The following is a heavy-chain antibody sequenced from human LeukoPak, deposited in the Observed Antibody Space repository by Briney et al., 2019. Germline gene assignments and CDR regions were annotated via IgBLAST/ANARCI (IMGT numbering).Heavy chain of an antibody. Sequence: SETLSLTRTVSGGSINYDYWSWIRQSPGKRLEWIGYIYYSGATNYSPSLNSRVTISVDTSKNQFSLKLSSVTAADTALYYCATLRGASTAVFDSWGQGTLVTVSS. CDR2: IYYSGAT. CDR1: GGSINYDY. D-gene: IGHD2-21*02. J-gene: IGHJ4*02. V-gene: IGHV4-59*08. CDR3: ATLRGASTAVFDS.